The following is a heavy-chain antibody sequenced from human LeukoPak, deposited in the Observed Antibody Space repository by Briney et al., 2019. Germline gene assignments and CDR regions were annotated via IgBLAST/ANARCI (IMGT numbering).Heavy chain of an antibody. CDR1: GVSISNYY. CDR3: ATTFSGYVSSWPEYFQH. CDR2: YYYSGNT. J-gene: IGHJ1*01. D-gene: IGHD6-13*01. V-gene: IGHV4-59*08. Sequence: SETLSLTCSVSGVSISNYYWSWIRQPPGKGLEWIGYYYYSGNTNYNPSLKSRVTISADTSKNQFSLRLFSMTASDTAVYYCATTFSGYVSSWPEYFQHWGQGSLVTVSS.